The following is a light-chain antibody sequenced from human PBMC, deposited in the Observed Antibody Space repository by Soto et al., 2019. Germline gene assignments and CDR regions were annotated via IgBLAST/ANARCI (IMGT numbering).Light chain of an antibody. J-gene: IGLJ2*01. V-gene: IGLV2-8*01. CDR3: SSYAGSHNLV. Sequence: ALTQPASASGSPGQSVTISCTGTISDVGVYNFVSWYQQHPGKAPKLMIYEVSKRPSGVPDRFSGSKSGNTASLTVSGLQAEDEADYYCSSYAGSHNLVFGGGTKVTVL. CDR2: EVS. CDR1: ISDVGVYNF.